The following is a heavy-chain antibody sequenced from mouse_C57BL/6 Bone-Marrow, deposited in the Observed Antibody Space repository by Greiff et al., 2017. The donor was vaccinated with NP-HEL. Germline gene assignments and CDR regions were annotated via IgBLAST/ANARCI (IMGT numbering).Heavy chain of an antibody. CDR2: ISPRDGST. J-gene: IGHJ4*01. Sequence: VQLQQPDAELVKPGASVKISCKVSGYTFTDYSIHWMKQRPEQGLEWIGYISPRDGSTKYNEKFKGKATLTADKSSSTAYMQLNSLKSEDSGVNIGAREDCVSYAMDYWGKGTSVTVAS. V-gene: IGHV1-78*01. D-gene: IGHD6-2*01. CDR1: GYTFTDYS. CDR3: AREDCVSYAMDY.